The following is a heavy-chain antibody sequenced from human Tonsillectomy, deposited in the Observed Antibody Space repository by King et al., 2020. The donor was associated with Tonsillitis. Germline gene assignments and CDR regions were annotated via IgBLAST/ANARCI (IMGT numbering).Heavy chain of an antibody. V-gene: IGHV3-30-3*01. J-gene: IGHJ6*02. Sequence: VQLVESGGGVVQPGKSLRLSCAAAGRKLRGYAMHWVRQAPGKGLEWVSVISNDGNEKYYADSVKGRFTISRDNSEDTLYLQMSGLRAEDTAQYYCARSPGITLGGRLVVWGQGTTVSVSS. CDR3: ARSPGITLGGRLVV. CDR1: GRKLRGYA. CDR2: ISNDGNEK. D-gene: IGHD1-20*01.